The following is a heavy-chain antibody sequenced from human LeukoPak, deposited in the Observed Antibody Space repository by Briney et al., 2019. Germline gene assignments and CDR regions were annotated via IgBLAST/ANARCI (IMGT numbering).Heavy chain of an antibody. CDR2: VNADGGNT. CDR3: TKRVKYGGTWDHFAD. V-gene: IGHV3-23*01. J-gene: IGHJ4*02. Sequence: GGSLRLSCAASGFTFSNAWMSWVRQAPGKGLEWVSTVNADGGNTYYAGSVKGRFTISRDNSKSTLILQMNSLRVEDTALYYCTKRVKYGGTWDHFADWGQGTLVTVSS. D-gene: IGHD1-26*01. CDR1: GFTFSNAW.